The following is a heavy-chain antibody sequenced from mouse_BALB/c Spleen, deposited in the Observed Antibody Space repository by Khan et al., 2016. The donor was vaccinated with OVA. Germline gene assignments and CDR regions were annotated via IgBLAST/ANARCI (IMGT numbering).Heavy chain of an antibody. CDR3: ARPPITTVVATSYWFFDG. CDR1: GFTFSSYA. J-gene: IGHJ1*01. V-gene: IGHV5-9-3*01. Sequence: EVELVESGGGLVKPGGSLKLSCAASGFTFSSYAMSWVRQTPEKRLEWVATISSGGNYTYYPDSVKGRFTISRDNAKNTLYLQLSSLRSEDTAMDYCARPPITTVVATSYWFFDGWGAGTTVTVAS. D-gene: IGHD1-1*01. CDR2: ISSGGNYT.